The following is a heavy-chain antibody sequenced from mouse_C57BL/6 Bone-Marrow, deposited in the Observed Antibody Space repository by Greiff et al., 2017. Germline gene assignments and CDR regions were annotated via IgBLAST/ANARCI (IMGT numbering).Heavy chain of an antibody. CDR3: ARLYFYYAMDY. Sequence: QVQLQQSGAELVKPGASVKISCKASGYAFSSYWMNWVKQRPGKGLEWIGQIYPGDGDTNYNGKFKGKATLTADKSSSTAYMQLSSLTSEDSAVYFCARLYFYYAMDYWGQGTSVTVSS. D-gene: IGHD2-1*01. CDR1: GYAFSSYW. J-gene: IGHJ4*01. V-gene: IGHV1-80*01. CDR2: IYPGDGDT.